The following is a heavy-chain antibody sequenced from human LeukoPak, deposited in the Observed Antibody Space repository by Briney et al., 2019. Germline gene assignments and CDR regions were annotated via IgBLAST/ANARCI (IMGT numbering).Heavy chain of an antibody. CDR1: GFTFSDYY. Sequence: GGSLRLSCAASGFTFSDYYMSWIRQAPGKGLEWVSYISSSSSYTNYADSVKGRSTIFRDNAKNTLYLQMNSLRAEDTAVYYCVRDLGGRSGHWGQGTLVTVSS. D-gene: IGHD1-26*01. V-gene: IGHV3-11*06. CDR3: VRDLGGRSGH. J-gene: IGHJ4*02. CDR2: ISSSSSYT.